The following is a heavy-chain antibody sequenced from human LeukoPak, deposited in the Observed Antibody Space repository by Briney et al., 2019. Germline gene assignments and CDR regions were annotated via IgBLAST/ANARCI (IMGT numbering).Heavy chain of an antibody. D-gene: IGHD2-15*01. J-gene: IGHJ4*02. V-gene: IGHV3-23*01. Sequence: GGSLRLSCAASGFTFSSYAMSWVRQAPGKGLEWVSTLSGSGASTSYADSVRGRFTISRDNSKNTLYLQMNSLRAEDTARYCCAKQKGYCSGGSCYYSDYWGQGTLVTVSS. CDR2: LSGSGAST. CDR3: AKQKGYCSGGSCYYSDY. CDR1: GFTFSSYA.